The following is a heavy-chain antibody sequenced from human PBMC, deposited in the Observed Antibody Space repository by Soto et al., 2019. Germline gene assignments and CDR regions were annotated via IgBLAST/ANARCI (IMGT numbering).Heavy chain of an antibody. CDR2: IYNNGRT. CDR1: GGSISSYY. CDR3: ARLPGADYGGIFDP. Sequence: PSETLSLTCTVSGGSISSYYWSWIRQPPGKGLEWIGYIYNNGRTNYNPSLKSRVTISVDTSKNQFSLKLRSVTAADTAVYYCARLPGADYGGIFDPGGKEILVTVPS. D-gene: IGHD4-17*01. J-gene: IGHJ5*02. V-gene: IGHV4-59*01.